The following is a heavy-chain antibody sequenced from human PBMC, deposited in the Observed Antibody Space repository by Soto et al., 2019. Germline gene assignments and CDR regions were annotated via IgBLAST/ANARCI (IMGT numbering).Heavy chain of an antibody. D-gene: IGHD3-16*01. Sequence: QVQLVQSGDEVKKPGASVKVSCKASGYIFVNYGIAWVRQAPGQGLEWMGCISPYTGNTHSATKIQGRLTMTTYTSTSTAYMDLGSLTSDDTAVYYCVMVDNYVTPTPQDVWGQGTTVTVSS. CDR2: ISPYTGNT. CDR3: VMVDNYVTPTPQDV. V-gene: IGHV1-18*01. CDR1: GYIFVNYG. J-gene: IGHJ6*02.